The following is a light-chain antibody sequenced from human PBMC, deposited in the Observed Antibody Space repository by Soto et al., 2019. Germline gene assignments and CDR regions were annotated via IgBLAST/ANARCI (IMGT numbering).Light chain of an antibody. J-gene: IGKJ3*01. V-gene: IGKV3-11*01. CDR3: QHYSYSPPAV. CDR2: DAF. CDR1: QSVSNF. Sequence: IVLTQSPATLSLSPGERATLSCRASQSVSNFLAWYQQKPGQAPRLLIYDAFNRATGIPARFSGSGSGTDFTLTISSLQSEDFAVYYCQHYSYSPPAVFGPGTKVDIK.